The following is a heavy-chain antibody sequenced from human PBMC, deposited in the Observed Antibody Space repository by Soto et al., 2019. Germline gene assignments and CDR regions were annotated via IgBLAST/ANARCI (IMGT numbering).Heavy chain of an antibody. V-gene: IGHV4-34*01. CDR2: INHSGST. CDR1: GGSFSGYY. J-gene: IGHJ4*02. D-gene: IGHD1-7*01. CDR3: ARGFFGNYLFG. Sequence: QVQLQQWGAGLLKPSETLSLTCAVYGGSFSGYYWSWIRQPPGKGLEWIGEINHSGSTNYNPSLKSRVTISVDTSKNQFSLKLSSVTAADTAVYYCARGFFGNYLFGWGQGTLVTVSS.